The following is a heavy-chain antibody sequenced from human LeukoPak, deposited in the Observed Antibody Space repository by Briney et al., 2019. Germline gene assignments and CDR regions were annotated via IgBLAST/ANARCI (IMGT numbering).Heavy chain of an antibody. Sequence: GGALRLSCAASGFTFSSYRMNWVRQAPGKGLEWVSSISDSSSYIYHADSVKGRFTISRDNAKNSVYLQMNSLRAEDTATYYCTKGENGMDVWGQGTTVTVSS. CDR2: ISDSSSYI. J-gene: IGHJ6*02. D-gene: IGHD1-26*01. V-gene: IGHV3-21*01. CDR1: GFTFSSYR. CDR3: TKGENGMDV.